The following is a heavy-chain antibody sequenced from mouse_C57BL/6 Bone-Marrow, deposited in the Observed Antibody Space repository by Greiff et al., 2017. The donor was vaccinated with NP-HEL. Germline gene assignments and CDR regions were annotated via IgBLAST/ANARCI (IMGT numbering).Heavy chain of an antibody. V-gene: IGHV1-50*01. J-gene: IGHJ1*03. D-gene: IGHD1-1*01. Sequence: QVQLQQPGAELVKPGASVKLSCKASGYTFTSYWMQWVKQRPGQGLEWIGEIDPSDRYTNYNQKFKGKATLTVDTSSSTAYMQLSSLTSEDSAVYYWARDYGSSYYWYFDVWGTGTTVTVSS. CDR3: ARDYGSSYYWYFDV. CDR2: IDPSDRYT. CDR1: GYTFTSYW.